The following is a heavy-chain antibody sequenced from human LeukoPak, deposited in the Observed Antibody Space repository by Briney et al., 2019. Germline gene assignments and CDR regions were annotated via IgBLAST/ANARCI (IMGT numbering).Heavy chain of an antibody. J-gene: IGHJ4*02. D-gene: IGHD3-9*01. Sequence: GGSLRLSCAASGFTFSSYAMSWVRQAPGKGLEWVSAISGSGGSTYYADSVKGRFTISRDNSKNTLYLQMNSLRAEDTAVYYCAKGNYDILTGYYLMVFDYWAREPWSPSPQ. CDR1: GFTFSSYA. CDR3: AKGNYDILTGYYLMVFDY. CDR2: ISGSGGST. V-gene: IGHV3-23*01.